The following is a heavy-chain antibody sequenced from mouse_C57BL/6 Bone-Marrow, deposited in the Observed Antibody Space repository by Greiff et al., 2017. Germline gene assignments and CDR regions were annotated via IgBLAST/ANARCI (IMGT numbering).Heavy chain of an antibody. CDR1: GYTFTSYG. CDR2: IYPRSGNT. CDR3: ARSVCITTVVAHWYFDV. D-gene: IGHD1-1*01. V-gene: IGHV1-81*01. J-gene: IGHJ1*03. Sequence: VQLQQSGAELARPGASVKLSCKASGYTFTSYGISWVKQRTGQGLEWIGEIYPRSGNTYYNEKFKGKATLTADKSSSTAYMELRSLTSEDSAVYFCARSVCITTVVAHWYFDVWGTGTTVTVSS.